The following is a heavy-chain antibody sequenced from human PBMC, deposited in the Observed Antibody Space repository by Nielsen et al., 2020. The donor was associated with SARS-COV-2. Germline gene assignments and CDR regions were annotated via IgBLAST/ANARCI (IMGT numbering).Heavy chain of an antibody. Sequence: GESLKISCKGSGYSFTSYWISWVRQLPGKGLEWMGRIDPSDSYTNYSPSFQGHVTISADKSISTAYLQWSSLKASDTAMYYCARHVDTATDYWGQGTLVTVSS. D-gene: IGHD5-18*01. CDR2: IDPSDSYT. CDR1: GYSFTSYW. V-gene: IGHV5-10-1*01. CDR3: ARHVDTATDY. J-gene: IGHJ4*02.